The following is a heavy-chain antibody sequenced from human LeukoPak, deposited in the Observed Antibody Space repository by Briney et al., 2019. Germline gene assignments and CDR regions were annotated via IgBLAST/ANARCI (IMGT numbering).Heavy chain of an antibody. CDR2: INPNSGGT. V-gene: IGHV1-2*02. Sequence: GASVKVSCKASGYTFTGYYMHWVRQAPGQGLEWMGWINPNSGGTNYAQKFQGRVTMTRDTSISTAYMELSRLRSDDTAVYYCARGDYYDSSGHNDYWGQGTLVTVSS. CDR1: GYTFTGYY. J-gene: IGHJ4*02. CDR3: ARGDYYDSSGHNDY. D-gene: IGHD3-22*01.